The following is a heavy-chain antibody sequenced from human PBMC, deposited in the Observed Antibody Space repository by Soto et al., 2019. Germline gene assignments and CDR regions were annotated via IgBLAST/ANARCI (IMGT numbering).Heavy chain of an antibody. CDR1: GGTLSSYT. V-gene: IGHV1-69*08. J-gene: IGHJ6*03. CDR3: ARDSTLGDRDYLDVYYYYYMDL. Sequence: QVQPEQSGAEVKRPGSSVTVSCKASGGTLSSYTISWVRQAPGQGLEWMGGIIPLLGTAKYAQKFQGRVTISADKFTNTIYLELTGLRSDDTAKYYCARDSTLGDRDYLDVYYYYYMDLWGKGTTVTVSS. D-gene: IGHD4-17*01. CDR2: IIPLLGTA.